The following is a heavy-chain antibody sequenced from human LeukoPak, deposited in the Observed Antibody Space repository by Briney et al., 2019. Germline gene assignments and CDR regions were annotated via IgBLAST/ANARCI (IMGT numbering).Heavy chain of an antibody. V-gene: IGHV4-59*08. Sequence: PSETLSLTCTVSGGSISDYYWSWIRQPPGKGLEWIGYIYYSGSTNYNPSLKSRVTISVDTSKNQFSLKLSSVAAADTAVYYCARLRTGVYFDYWGQGTLVTVSS. CDR1: GGSISDYY. J-gene: IGHJ4*02. D-gene: IGHD3/OR15-3a*01. CDR2: IYYSGST. CDR3: ARLRTGVYFDY.